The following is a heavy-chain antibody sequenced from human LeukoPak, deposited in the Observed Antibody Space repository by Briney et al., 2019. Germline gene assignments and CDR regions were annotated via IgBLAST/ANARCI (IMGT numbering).Heavy chain of an antibody. CDR3: ARSSSGWYLNDY. J-gene: IGHJ4*02. CDR2: INPNSGGT. CDR1: GYTFTGYY. V-gene: IGHV1-2*06. D-gene: IGHD6-19*01. Sequence: ASVKVSCKASGYTFTGYYMHWVRQAPGQGLEWMGRINPNSGGTNYAQKFQDRVTMTRDTSISTAYMELSRLRSDDTAVYYCARSSSGWYLNDYWGQGPVVTVSS.